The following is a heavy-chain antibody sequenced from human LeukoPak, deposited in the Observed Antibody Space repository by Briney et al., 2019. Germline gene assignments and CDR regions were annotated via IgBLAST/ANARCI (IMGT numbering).Heavy chain of an antibody. CDR3: VRDLSRYYDFWSGYYGMDV. J-gene: IGHJ6*02. CDR2: INSDGSST. V-gene: IGHV3-74*01. CDR1: GFTFSSYW. Sequence: GRSLRLSCAASGFTFSSYWMHWVRQAPGKGLVWVSRINSDGSSTSYADSVKGRFTISRDNAKNTLYLQMNSLRAEDTAVYYCVRDLSRYYDFWSGYYGMDVWGQGTTVTVSS. D-gene: IGHD3-3*01.